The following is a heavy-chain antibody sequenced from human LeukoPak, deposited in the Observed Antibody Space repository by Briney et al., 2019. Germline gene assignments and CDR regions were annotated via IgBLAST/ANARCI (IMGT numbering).Heavy chain of an antibody. V-gene: IGHV4-39*07. J-gene: IGHJ5*02. CDR3: ARVPSPMVRGVVAWAPRFEEFGWFDP. CDR2: IYYTGST. D-gene: IGHD3-10*01. CDR1: GASISGGTYY. Sequence: PSETLSLTCSVSGASISGGTYYWGWIRQPPGKGLEWIGSIYYTGSTYDNPSLKSRVTISVDTSKNQFSLKLSSVTAADTAVYYCARVPSPMVRGVVAWAPRFEEFGWFDPWGQGTLVTVSS.